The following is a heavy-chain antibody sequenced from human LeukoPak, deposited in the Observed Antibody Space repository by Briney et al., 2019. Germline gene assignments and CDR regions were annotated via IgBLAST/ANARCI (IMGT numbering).Heavy chain of an antibody. J-gene: IGHJ4*02. Sequence: GGSLRLPCAASGFTFSSYAMSWVRQAPGKGLEWVSAISGSGGSTYYADSVKGRFTIARDNSKNTLYLQMNSLRAEDTAVYSCANGGGPRPWSSYGLDYWGQGTLVTVSS. CDR3: ANGGGPRPWSSYGLDY. CDR1: GFTFSSYA. CDR2: ISGSGGST. V-gene: IGHV3-23*01. D-gene: IGHD3-16*01.